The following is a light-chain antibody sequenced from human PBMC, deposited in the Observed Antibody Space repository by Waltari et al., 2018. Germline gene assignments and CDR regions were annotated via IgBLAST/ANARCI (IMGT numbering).Light chain of an antibody. J-gene: IGKJ4*01. CDR2: WTS. CDR3: QQYYSTPLT. CDR1: QSVLYSSNNKNY. V-gene: IGKV4-1*01. Sequence: DIVMTQSPDSLAVSLVERATINCKSSQSVLYSSNNKNYLAGYQQKPGKPPTLLIYWTSTRESGVPDRFSGSGSGTDFTLTISSLQAEDVAVYYCQQYYSTPLTFGGGTKVEIK.